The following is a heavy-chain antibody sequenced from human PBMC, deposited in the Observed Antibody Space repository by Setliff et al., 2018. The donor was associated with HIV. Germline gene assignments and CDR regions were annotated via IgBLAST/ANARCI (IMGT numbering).Heavy chain of an antibody. D-gene: IGHD2-8*01. CDR3: AKFYCPHGVCYGFDI. Sequence: SETLSLTCTVSGGSMTNYWSWIRQPPGKGLEFIGHIHTSGSTIYNPSLKSRLTITIDTSRNQFSLKLTSVTAADTAVYYCAKFYCPHGVCYGFDIWGQGTRVTVSS. J-gene: IGHJ3*02. CDR2: IHTSGST. V-gene: IGHV4-4*09. CDR1: GGSMTNY.